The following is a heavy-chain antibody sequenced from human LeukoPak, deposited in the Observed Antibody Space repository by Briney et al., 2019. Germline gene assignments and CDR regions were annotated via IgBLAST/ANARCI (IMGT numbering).Heavy chain of an antibody. D-gene: IGHD6-13*01. CDR1: GDSVSSNSGA. CDR3: ARDRGIAAAGLQYWFYP. CDR2: TYYRSKWYN. J-gene: IGHJ5*02. Sequence: SQTLSLLFPISGDSVSSNSGAWNWTRQSPSRGLEWLGRTYYRSKWYNDYAVSVKSRITINPDTSKNQFSLQLNSVTPEDTAVYYCARDRGIAAAGLQYWFYPWGEGTLVTVSS. V-gene: IGHV6-1*01.